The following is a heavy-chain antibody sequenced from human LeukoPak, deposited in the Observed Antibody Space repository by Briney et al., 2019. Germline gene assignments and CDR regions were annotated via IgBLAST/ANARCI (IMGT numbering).Heavy chain of an antibody. CDR2: IYSSSGST. Sequence: SETLSLTCTVSGGSISNYYWSWIRQPAGKGLEWIGRIYSSSGSTNYNLSLTSRITISVDMSQNQFSLKLSSVTAADTAVYYCARERVGYDTSGRGPRFDYWGQGTLVTVSS. V-gene: IGHV4-4*07. CDR3: ARERVGYDTSGRGPRFDY. D-gene: IGHD3-22*01. CDR1: GGSISNYY. J-gene: IGHJ4*02.